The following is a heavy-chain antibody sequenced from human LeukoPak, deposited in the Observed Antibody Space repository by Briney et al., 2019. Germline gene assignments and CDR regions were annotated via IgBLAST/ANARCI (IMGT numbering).Heavy chain of an antibody. CDR2: IYHSGST. J-gene: IGHJ6*03. CDR3: ARVVGSSGWYQSLRGPADYYYYMDV. CDR1: GYSISSGYY. V-gene: IGHV4-38-2*02. D-gene: IGHD6-19*01. Sequence: SETQSLTCTVSGYSISSGYYWGWIRQPPGKGLEWIGSIYHSGSTYYNPSLKSRVTISVDTSKNQFSLKLSSVTAADTAVYYCARVVGSSGWYQSLRGPADYYYYMDVWGKGTTVTVSS.